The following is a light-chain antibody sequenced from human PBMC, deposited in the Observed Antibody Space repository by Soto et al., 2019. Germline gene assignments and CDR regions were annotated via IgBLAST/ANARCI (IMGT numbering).Light chain of an antibody. V-gene: IGKV3-20*01. J-gene: IGKJ1*01. CDR3: HQYGRSPQWT. CDR1: QIVSSTY. Sequence: EVVLTQSPDTLSLSPGERATLSCRASQIVSSTYLAWYQQKPGQSPRLLIYAASTRATGIPDRFSGSGSGTDFTLTISRLEPEDFAMYFCHQYGRSPQWTFGQGTKVEIK. CDR2: AAS.